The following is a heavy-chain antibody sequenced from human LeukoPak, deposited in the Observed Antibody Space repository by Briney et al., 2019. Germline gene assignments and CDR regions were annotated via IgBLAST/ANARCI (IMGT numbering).Heavy chain of an antibody. J-gene: IGHJ4*02. CDR1: GYTFTSYY. D-gene: IGHD6-19*01. CDR3: ARDGPRSGWYQILFDY. Sequence: ASVKVSCKASGYTFTSYYVHWVRQAPGQGLEWMGIINPSGGSTSYAQKFQGRVTMTRDMSTSTVYMELSSLRSEDTAVYYCARDGPRSGWYQILFDYWGQGTLVTVSA. CDR2: INPSGGST. V-gene: IGHV1-46*01.